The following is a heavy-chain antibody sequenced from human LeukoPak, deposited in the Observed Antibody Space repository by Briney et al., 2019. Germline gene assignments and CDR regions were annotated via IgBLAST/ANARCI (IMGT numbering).Heavy chain of an antibody. D-gene: IGHD3-10*01. V-gene: IGHV3-21*01. Sequence: GGSLRLSCAASGFTFSSYSMNWVRQAPGKGLEWVSSISSSSSYIYYAASVKGQFTISRDNAKNSLYLQMNSLRAEDTAVYYCARAEYGSGSCLDYWGQGTLDTVSS. CDR2: ISSSSSYI. CDR1: GFTFSSYS. J-gene: IGHJ4*02. CDR3: ARAEYGSGSCLDY.